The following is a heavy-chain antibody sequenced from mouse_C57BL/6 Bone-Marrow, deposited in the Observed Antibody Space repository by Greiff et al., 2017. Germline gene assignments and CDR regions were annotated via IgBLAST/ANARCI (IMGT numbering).Heavy chain of an antibody. Sequence: EVQLQQSGAELVKPGASVKLSCTASGFNIKDYYMHWVKQRTEQGLEWNGRIDPEDGETKYAPKFQGQDTITADTSSKTAYMQLSSLTSEDTAVYYCALYYCNHYYAMDYWGQGTSVPVSS. CDR2: IDPEDGET. CDR3: ALYYCNHYYAMDY. CDR1: GFNIKDYY. V-gene: IGHV14-2*01. D-gene: IGHD2-1*01. J-gene: IGHJ4*01.